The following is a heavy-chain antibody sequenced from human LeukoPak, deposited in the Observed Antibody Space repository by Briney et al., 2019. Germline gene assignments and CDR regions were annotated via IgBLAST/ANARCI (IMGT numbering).Heavy chain of an antibody. J-gene: IGHJ4*02. CDR3: ARALGNYYDSSGYYYEGYHFDY. Sequence: GSLRLSCTASGFTFSNFWMGWVRQAPGKGLEWIGEINQSGSTNYNPSLKSRVTISVDMSENQFSLKLSSVTAADTAVYYCARALGNYYDSSGYYYEGYHFDYWGQGTLVTVSS. V-gene: IGHV4-34*01. CDR1: GFTFSNFW. D-gene: IGHD3-22*01. CDR2: INQSGST.